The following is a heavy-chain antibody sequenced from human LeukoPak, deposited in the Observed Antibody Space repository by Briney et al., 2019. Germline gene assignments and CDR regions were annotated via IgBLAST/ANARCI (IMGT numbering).Heavy chain of an antibody. CDR1: GFTFRTSG. CDR2: MSSDGIKT. CDR3: AMGHAGTGRAFDY. V-gene: IGHV3-30*04. Sequence: GESLKISCATSGFTFRTSGVHWVRQAPGKGLEWVALMSSDGIKTYYADSVKGRFTVSRDSSKDILYLQMNSLRVDDTAIYYCAMGHAGTGRAFDYWGQGTRVTVSS. J-gene: IGHJ4*02. D-gene: IGHD1-1*01.